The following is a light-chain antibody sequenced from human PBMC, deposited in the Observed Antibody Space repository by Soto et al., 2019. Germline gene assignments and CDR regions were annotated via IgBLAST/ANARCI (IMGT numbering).Light chain of an antibody. J-gene: IGKJ1*01. CDR2: KAS. CDR3: QQYNSYSWT. V-gene: IGKV1-5*03. Sequence: DIQMTQSPSTLSASVGDRVTITCRASQSISSWLAWYQQKPGKAPKLLIYKASSLESGVPSRFSGSGSGTEFPLTISSLQPDDFATYCCQQYNSYSWTFGQGTKVEIK. CDR1: QSISSW.